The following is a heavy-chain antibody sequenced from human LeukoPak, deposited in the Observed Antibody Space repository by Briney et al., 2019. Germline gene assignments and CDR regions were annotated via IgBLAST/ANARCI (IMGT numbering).Heavy chain of an antibody. D-gene: IGHD3-16*01. V-gene: IGHV3-43D*03. J-gene: IGHJ4*02. CDR3: ARVGLGEYSADY. Sequence: GGSLRLSCVGSGFTFGEYGMHWVRQVPGKGLEWVCHITWDGGSTYYAGSVKGRFTISRDNVKNSLFLQMNSLRVEDTAVYYCARVGLGEYSADYWGQGTLVTVSS. CDR1: GFTFGEYG. CDR2: ITWDGGST.